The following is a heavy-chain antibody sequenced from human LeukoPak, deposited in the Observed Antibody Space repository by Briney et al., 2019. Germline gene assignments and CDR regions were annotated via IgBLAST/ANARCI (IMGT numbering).Heavy chain of an antibody. V-gene: IGHV3-11*01. D-gene: IGHD4-17*01. J-gene: IGHJ4*02. CDR1: GGSFSDYY. Sequence: LSLTCAVYGGSFSDYYMSWIRQAPGKGLEWVSYISSSGSTIYYADSVKGRFTISRDNAKNSLYLQMNSLRAEDTAVYYCARSETWATVTEYYFDYWGQGTLVTVSS. CDR3: ARSETWATVTEYYFDY. CDR2: ISSSGSTI.